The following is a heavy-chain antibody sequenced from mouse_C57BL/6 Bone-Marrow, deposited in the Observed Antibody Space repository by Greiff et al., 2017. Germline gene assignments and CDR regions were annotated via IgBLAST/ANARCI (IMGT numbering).Heavy chain of an antibody. CDR3: ARILRLFAY. CDR1: GYTFTSYW. J-gene: IGHJ3*01. Sequence: LQQPGAELVRPGTSVKLSCKASGYTFTSYWMHWVKQRPGQGLEWIGVIDPSDSYTNYNQKFKGKATLTVDTSSSTAYMQLSSLTSEDSAVYYCARILRLFAYWGQGTLVTVSA. CDR2: IDPSDSYT. V-gene: IGHV1-59*01. D-gene: IGHD1-1*01.